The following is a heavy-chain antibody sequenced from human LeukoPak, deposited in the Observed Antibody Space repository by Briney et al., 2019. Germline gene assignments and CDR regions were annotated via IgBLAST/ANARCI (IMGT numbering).Heavy chain of an antibody. CDR1: GFIFSSYD. Sequence: GGSLRLSCSASGFIFSSYDMHWVRQAPGKGLEYVSGITSNGGRTYYADSVKGRFTVYRDNSKNTLDLQMNSLRAEDTAVYYCVNGVYSGYDLDDWGQGTLVTVSS. CDR3: VNGVYSGYDLDD. V-gene: IGHV3-64D*09. D-gene: IGHD5-12*01. CDR2: ITSNGGRT. J-gene: IGHJ4*02.